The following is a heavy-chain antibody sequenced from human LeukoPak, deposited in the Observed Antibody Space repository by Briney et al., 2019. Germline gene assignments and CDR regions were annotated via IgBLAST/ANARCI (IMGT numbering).Heavy chain of an antibody. CDR3: ARDPRITIFGVVTRSFDI. Sequence: GASVKVSCKASGYTFTSYGISWVRQAPGKGLEWVANIKQDGSEKYYVDSVKGRFTISRDNAKNSLYLQMNSLRAEDTAVYYCARDPRITIFGVVTRSFDIWGQGTMVTVSS. J-gene: IGHJ3*02. V-gene: IGHV3-7*01. CDR1: GYTFTSYG. D-gene: IGHD3-3*01. CDR2: IKQDGSEK.